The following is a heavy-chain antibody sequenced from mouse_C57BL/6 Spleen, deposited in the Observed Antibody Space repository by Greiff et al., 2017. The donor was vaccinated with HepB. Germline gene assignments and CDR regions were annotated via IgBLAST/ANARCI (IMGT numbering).Heavy chain of an antibody. CDR2: IYPGDGDT. J-gene: IGHJ2*01. Sequence: VQLQQSGAELVKPGASVKISCKASGYAFSSYWMNWVKQRPGKGLEWIGQIYPGDGDTNYNGKFKGKATLTADKSSSTAYMQLSSLTSEDSAVYFCARRGDDYVLDYWGQGTTLTVSS. CDR1: GYAFSSYW. CDR3: ARRGDDYVLDY. D-gene: IGHD2-4*01. V-gene: IGHV1-80*01.